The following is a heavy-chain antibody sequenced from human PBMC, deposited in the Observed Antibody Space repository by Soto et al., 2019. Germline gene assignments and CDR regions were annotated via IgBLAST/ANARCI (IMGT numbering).Heavy chain of an antibody. D-gene: IGHD2-2*01. CDR2: ISAYNGNT. J-gene: IGHJ5*02. CDR1: RYTFTSYG. Sequence: ASVKVSCKASRYTFTSYGIRSPQQAHGQGLEWMGWISAYNGNTNYAQKLQGRVTMTTDTSTSTAYMELRSLRSDDTAVYYCARGPALKRDWLDPWGQGTLVTVSS. CDR3: ARGPALKRDWLDP. V-gene: IGHV1-18*01.